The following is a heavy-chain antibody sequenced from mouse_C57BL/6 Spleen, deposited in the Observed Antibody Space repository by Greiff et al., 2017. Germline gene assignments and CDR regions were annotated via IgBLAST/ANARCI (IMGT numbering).Heavy chain of an antibody. V-gene: IGHV1-52*01. CDR1: GYTFTSYW. D-gene: IGHD2-5*01. CDR2: IDPSDSET. Sequence: QVQLQQPGAELVRPGSSVKLSCKASGYTFTSYWMHWVKQRPIQGLEWIGNIDPSDSETHYNQKFKDKATLTVDKSSSTAYMQLSSLTSEDSAVYYCARNGDYSNYPYAIDYWGQGTSVTASS. CDR3: ARNGDYSNYPYAIDY. J-gene: IGHJ4*01.